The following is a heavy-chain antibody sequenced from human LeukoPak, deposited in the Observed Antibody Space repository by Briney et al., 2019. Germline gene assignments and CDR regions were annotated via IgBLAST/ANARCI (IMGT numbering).Heavy chain of an antibody. Sequence: SETLSLTCAVYGGSFSDYYWSWIRQAPGKGLEWIGEIIRRGGSNYIPSLKSRATMSIDTSNNQLSLKLRSATAADTAVYFCARGIRPGYYFDYWGQGTLVTVSS. CDR3: ARGIRPGYYFDY. CDR1: GGSFSDYY. CDR2: IIRRGGS. D-gene: IGHD3-16*01. V-gene: IGHV4-34*01. J-gene: IGHJ4*02.